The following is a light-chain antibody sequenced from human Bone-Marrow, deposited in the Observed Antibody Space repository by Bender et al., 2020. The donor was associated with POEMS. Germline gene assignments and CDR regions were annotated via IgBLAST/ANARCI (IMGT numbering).Light chain of an antibody. V-gene: IGLV2-8*01. Sequence: QSALTQPPSASGSTGQSVTISCTGISTDIGFYNYVSWYQQHPGKAPKVMIYEVNKRPSGVPDRFSGSKSGTTASLTISDLQAGDEAHYYCSSHSSNSLVIFGGGTLLTVL. CDR2: EVN. CDR1: STDIGFYNY. J-gene: IGLJ2*01. CDR3: SSHSSNSLVI.